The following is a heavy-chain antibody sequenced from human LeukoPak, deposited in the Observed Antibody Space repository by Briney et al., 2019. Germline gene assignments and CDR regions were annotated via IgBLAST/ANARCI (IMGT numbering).Heavy chain of an antibody. Sequence: GGSLRLSCAASGFTVSSNYMSWVRQAPGKGLEWVSVIYSGGSTYYADSVKGRLTISRDNSKNTLYLQMNSLRAEDTAVYYCARDSLRSGYLDYWGQGTLVTVSS. CDR1: GFTVSSNY. J-gene: IGHJ4*02. CDR3: ARDSLRSGYLDY. V-gene: IGHV3-53*01. CDR2: IYSGGST. D-gene: IGHD3-3*01.